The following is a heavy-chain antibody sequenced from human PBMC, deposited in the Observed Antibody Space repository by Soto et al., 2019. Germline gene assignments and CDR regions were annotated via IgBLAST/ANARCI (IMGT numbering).Heavy chain of an antibody. D-gene: IGHD2-2*01. CDR2: IYWDDDE. V-gene: IGHV2-5*02. Sequence: QITLKESGPTLVKPTQTLTLTCTFSGFSLSTTAEGVGWIRQPPGKALEWLALIYWDDDERYSPSLKSRLTITNDPSKNQVVLTITNVDPVDTATYYCAHGSCSSADCYPNPYLDYWGQGILVTVSS. J-gene: IGHJ4*02. CDR1: GFSLSTTAEG. CDR3: AHGSCSSADCYPNPYLDY.